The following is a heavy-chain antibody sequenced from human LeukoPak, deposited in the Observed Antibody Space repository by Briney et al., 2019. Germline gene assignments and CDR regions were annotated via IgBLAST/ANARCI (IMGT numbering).Heavy chain of an antibody. Sequence: PGGSLRLSCAASGFTFSSYAMSWVRQAPGKGLEWVSAISGSGGSTYYADSVKGRFTISRDNAKNSLYLQMNSLRAEDTAVYYCARVYRRYFDYWGQGTLVTVSS. CDR1: GFTFSSYA. CDR2: ISGSGGST. J-gene: IGHJ4*02. V-gene: IGHV3-23*01. CDR3: ARVYRRYFDY. D-gene: IGHD1-14*01.